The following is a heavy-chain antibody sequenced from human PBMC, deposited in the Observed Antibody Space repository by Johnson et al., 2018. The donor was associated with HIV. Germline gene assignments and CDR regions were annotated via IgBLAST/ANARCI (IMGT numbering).Heavy chain of an antibody. CDR2: INNDGHTT. Sequence: VQLVESGGGLVQPGGSLRLSRAASGFTFSSYWLHWVRQAPGMGLVWVSRINNDGHTTTYADSVKVRFTISRDNAKNTLYLQMDSLRAEDTAVYYCARAIGDGYPGMKAFDIWGQGTMVTVSS. D-gene: IGHD5-24*01. CDR3: ARAIGDGYPGMKAFDI. V-gene: IGHV3-74*01. J-gene: IGHJ3*02. CDR1: GFTFSSYW.